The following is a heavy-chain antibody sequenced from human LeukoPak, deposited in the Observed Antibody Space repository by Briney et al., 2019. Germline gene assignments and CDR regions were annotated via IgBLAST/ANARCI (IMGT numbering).Heavy chain of an antibody. CDR1: GFTFSSYA. J-gene: IGHJ5*02. CDR2: ISSSGSTI. D-gene: IGHD3-3*01. V-gene: IGHV3-48*04. CDR3: ARASTIFGVRRANWFDP. Sequence: GGSLRLSCAASGFTFSSYAMSWVRQAPGKGLEWVSYISSSGSTIYYADSVKGRFTISRDNAKNSLYLQMNSLRAEDTAVYYCARASTIFGVRRANWFDPWGQGTLVTVSS.